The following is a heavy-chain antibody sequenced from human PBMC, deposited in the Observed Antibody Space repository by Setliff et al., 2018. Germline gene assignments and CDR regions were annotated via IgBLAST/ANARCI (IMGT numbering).Heavy chain of an antibody. J-gene: IGHJ4*02. CDR1: GGSISYNY. Sequence: SETLSLTCTVSGGSISYNYWSWIRQHPGKGLEWIGYIYYSGSTSYYNPSLKSRVTISVDTSKNQFSLKLSSVTAADTAVYYCARGGVLGTGDFDYWGQGTLVTVSS. CDR2: IYYSGSTS. CDR3: ARGGVLGTGDFDY. V-gene: IGHV4-59*01. D-gene: IGHD3-16*01.